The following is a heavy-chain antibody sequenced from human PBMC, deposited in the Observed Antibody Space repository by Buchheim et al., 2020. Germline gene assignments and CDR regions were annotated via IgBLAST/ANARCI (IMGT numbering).Heavy chain of an antibody. D-gene: IGHD1-26*01. V-gene: IGHV3-30*18. CDR2: ISYDGSNK. Sequence: QVQLVESGGGVVQPGRSLRLSCAASGFTFSSYGMHWVRQAPGKGLEWVAVISYDGSNKYYADSVKGRFTISRDNSKNTLYLQMNSLRAEDTAVYYCAKDIRRSGSYLRGGGPDYWGQGTL. J-gene: IGHJ4*02. CDR1: GFTFSSYG. CDR3: AKDIRRSGSYLRGGGPDY.